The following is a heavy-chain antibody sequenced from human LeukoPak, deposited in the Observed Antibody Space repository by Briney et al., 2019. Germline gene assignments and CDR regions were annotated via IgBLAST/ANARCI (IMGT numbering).Heavy chain of an antibody. D-gene: IGHD2-2*01. CDR3: AIQPGLVPAAPGGNYYYMDV. CDR2: ISYDGSNK. CDR1: GFTFSSYA. J-gene: IGHJ6*03. V-gene: IGHV3-30*01. Sequence: PGGSLRLSCAASGFTFSSYAMHWVRQAPGKGLEWVAVISYDGSNKYYADSVKGRFTISRDNSKNTLYLQMNSLRAEDTAVYYCAIQPGLVPAAPGGNYYYMDVWGKGTTVTVSS.